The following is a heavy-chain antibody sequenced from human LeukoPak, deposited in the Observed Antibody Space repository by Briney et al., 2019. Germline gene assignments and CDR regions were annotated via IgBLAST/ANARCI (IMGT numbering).Heavy chain of an antibody. Sequence: ASVKVSCKVSGYTFTDYYIHWVRQAPGQGLEWMGWIYPNRGGTTYSQKFQGRVTMTRDTSISTAYMELTRLRSDDTAVYYCARDLQATGYYYGSGSSPAFDYWGQGTLVTVSS. CDR2: IYPNRGGT. CDR1: GYTFTDYY. D-gene: IGHD3-10*01. CDR3: ARDLQATGYYYGSGSSPAFDY. V-gene: IGHV1-2*02. J-gene: IGHJ4*02.